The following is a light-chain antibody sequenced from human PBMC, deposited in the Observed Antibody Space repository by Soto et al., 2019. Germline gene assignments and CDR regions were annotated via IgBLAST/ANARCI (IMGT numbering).Light chain of an antibody. Sequence: EILMTQSPTTLSVSPRERATLSCRSSQSVSTNLVWYQQKPGQAPRLLIYGASTRATGFPARFSGSGSGTDFTLTISSLQSEDFAVYYCQQYDNWPRTFGQGTKVDIK. CDR3: QQYDNWPRT. CDR1: QSVSTN. J-gene: IGKJ1*01. CDR2: GAS. V-gene: IGKV3-15*01.